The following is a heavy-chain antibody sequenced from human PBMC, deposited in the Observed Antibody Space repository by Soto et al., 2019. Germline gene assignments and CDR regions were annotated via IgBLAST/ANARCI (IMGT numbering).Heavy chain of an antibody. CDR1: GFTFSSYG. CDR3: AKGSMVATVFYYYYGMDV. V-gene: IGHV3-30*18. D-gene: IGHD5-12*01. J-gene: IGHJ6*02. Sequence: QVQLVESGGGVVQPGRSLRLSCAASGFTFSSYGMHWVRQAPGNGLEWVAVISYDGSNKYYADSVKGRFTISRDNSKNTLYLQMNSLRAEDTAVYYCAKGSMVATVFYYYYGMDVWGQGTTVTVSS. CDR2: ISYDGSNK.